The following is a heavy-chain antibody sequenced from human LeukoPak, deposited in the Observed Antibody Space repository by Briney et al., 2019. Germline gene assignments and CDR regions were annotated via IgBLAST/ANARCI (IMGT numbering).Heavy chain of an antibody. CDR3: ARERWNFSVGSGFDY. Sequence: ASVKVSCKASGYTFTSYGISWVRQAPGQGLEWMGLISAYNGNTNYAQKLQGRVTMTTDTSTSTAYMELRSLRSDDTAVYYCARERWNFSVGSGFDYWGQGTLVTVSS. V-gene: IGHV1-18*01. CDR2: ISAYNGNT. J-gene: IGHJ4*02. D-gene: IGHD1-7*01. CDR1: GYTFTSYG.